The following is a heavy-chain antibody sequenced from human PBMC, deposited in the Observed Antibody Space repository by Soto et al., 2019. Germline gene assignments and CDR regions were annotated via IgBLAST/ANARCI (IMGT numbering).Heavy chain of an antibody. J-gene: IGHJ4*02. CDR1: GFTFSSYG. Sequence: QVQLVESGGGVVQPGRSLRLSCAASGFTFSSYGMHWVRQAPGKGLEWVAVISYDGSNKYYADSVKGRFTISRDNSKNTLYLQMNSLRAEDTAVYYCAKDGDWLGSSRTKVSSYFDYWGQGTLVTVSS. D-gene: IGHD6-13*01. CDR2: ISYDGSNK. V-gene: IGHV3-30*18. CDR3: AKDGDWLGSSRTKVSSYFDY.